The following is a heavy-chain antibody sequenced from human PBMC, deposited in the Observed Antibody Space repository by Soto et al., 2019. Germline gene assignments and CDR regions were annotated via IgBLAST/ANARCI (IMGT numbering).Heavy chain of an antibody. Sequence: QLQLQESGPGLVKPSETLSLTCTVSGGSISSSGHYWGWIRQPPGKGLEWIGSMYYRGSSYYNPSLKRRVTISVDTSMNQFSLKLNSVTAADTAVYYCATYGSCWYFDYWGQGTLVTVAS. J-gene: IGHJ4*02. CDR2: MYYRGSS. V-gene: IGHV4-39*01. D-gene: IGHD6-19*01. CDR1: GGSISSSGHY. CDR3: ATYGSCWYFDY.